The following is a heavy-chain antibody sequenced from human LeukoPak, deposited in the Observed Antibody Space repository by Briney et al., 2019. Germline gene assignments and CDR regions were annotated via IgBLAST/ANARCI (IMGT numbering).Heavy chain of an antibody. Sequence: GGSLRLSCAASGFTFSSYSMNWVRQAPGKGLEWVSSISSSSSYIYYADSVKGRFTISRDNAKNSLYLQMNSLRAEDTAVYYCARAYSSSLWFGPWGQGTLVTVSS. CDR2: ISSSSSYI. CDR3: ARAYSSSLWFGP. D-gene: IGHD6-13*01. V-gene: IGHV3-21*01. CDR1: GFTFSSYS. J-gene: IGHJ5*02.